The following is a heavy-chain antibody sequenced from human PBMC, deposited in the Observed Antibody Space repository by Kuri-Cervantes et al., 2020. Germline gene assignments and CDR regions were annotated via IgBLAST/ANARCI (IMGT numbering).Heavy chain of an antibody. Sequence: ESLKISCTVSGGSISSYYWSWIRQPPGKGLERIGYIYYSGSTNYNPSLKSRVTISVDTSKNQFSLKLSSVTAADTAVYYCARVPFTGYYFDYWGQGTLVTVSS. CDR2: IYYSGST. D-gene: IGHD2-8*02. V-gene: IGHV4-59*01. CDR3: ARVPFTGYYFDY. J-gene: IGHJ4*02. CDR1: GGSISSYY.